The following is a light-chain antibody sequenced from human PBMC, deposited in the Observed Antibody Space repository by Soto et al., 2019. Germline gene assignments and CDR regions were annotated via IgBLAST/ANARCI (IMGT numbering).Light chain of an antibody. CDR2: DIF. CDR3: QQYNHWPPIT. CDR1: QSVGSY. Sequence: EIVFTQSPATRALSPGERATLGCRASQSVGSYLAWYQQKPGQAPRLVIYDIFTTATRVPTRISGSGSGTEFTLTISSLQSEAFAVYYCQQYNHWPPITFGQGTRL. J-gene: IGKJ5*01. V-gene: IGKV3D-15*01.